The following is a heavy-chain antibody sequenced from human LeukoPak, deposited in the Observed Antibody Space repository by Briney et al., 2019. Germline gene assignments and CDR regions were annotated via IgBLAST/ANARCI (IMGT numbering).Heavy chain of an antibody. CDR3: AKDGYYDFWSGYSAGFYYFDY. CDR2: ISGSGGST. J-gene: IGHJ4*02. CDR1: GFTFSSYA. Sequence: PGGSLRLSCAASGFTFSSYAMSWVRQAPGKGLEWVSAISGSGGSTYYADSVKGRFTISRDNSKNTLYLQMNSLRAEDTAVYYCAKDGYYDFWSGYSAGFYYFDYWGQGTLVTVSS. D-gene: IGHD3-3*01. V-gene: IGHV3-23*01.